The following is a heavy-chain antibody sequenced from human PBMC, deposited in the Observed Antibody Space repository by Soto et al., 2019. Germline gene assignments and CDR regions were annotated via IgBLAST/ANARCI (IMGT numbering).Heavy chain of an antibody. V-gene: IGHV3-23*01. CDR1: GFTFSSYA. CDR3: AKDRDGAAAGPTKFYGMDV. Sequence: EVQLLESGGGLVQPGGSLRLSCAASGFTFSSYAMSWVRQAPGQGLEWVSVISGSGDSTYYADSVRGRFTISRDNSKNTLYLQMNSLRAEDTAVYYWAKDRDGAAAGPTKFYGMDVWGQGTTVTVSS. D-gene: IGHD6-13*01. CDR2: ISGSGDST. J-gene: IGHJ6*02.